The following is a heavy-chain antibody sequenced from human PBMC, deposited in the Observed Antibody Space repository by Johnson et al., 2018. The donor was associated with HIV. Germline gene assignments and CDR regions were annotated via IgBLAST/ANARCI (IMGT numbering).Heavy chain of an antibody. D-gene: IGHD6-19*01. J-gene: IGHJ3*02. V-gene: IGHV3-30-3*01. Sequence: VQLVESGGGVVQPGRSLRLSCAASGFTFSSYAMHWVRQAPGKGLEWVAVISYDGSNKYYADSVKGRFTISRDNSKNTLYLQMNSLRAEDTAVYYCARNRRGIYSSGWYGGAFDIWGQGTMVTVSS. CDR1: GFTFSSYA. CDR3: ARNRRGIYSSGWYGGAFDI. CDR2: ISYDGSNK.